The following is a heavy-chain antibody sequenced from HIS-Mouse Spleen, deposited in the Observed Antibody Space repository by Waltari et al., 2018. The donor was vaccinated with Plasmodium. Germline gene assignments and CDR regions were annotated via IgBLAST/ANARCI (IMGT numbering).Heavy chain of an antibody. CDR2: KKQDGSEK. Sequence: EVQLVESGGGLVQPGGSLRLSCEASGFTFSSYWMSWVRLAQGKGLVWGANKKQDGSEKYYCDSVKGRFTISRDNAKNSLYLQMNSLRAEDTAVYYCARDRRGYWYFDLWGRGTLVTVSS. V-gene: IGHV3-7*01. D-gene: IGHD5-12*01. CDR1: GFTFSSYW. CDR3: ARDRRGYWYFDL. J-gene: IGHJ2*01.